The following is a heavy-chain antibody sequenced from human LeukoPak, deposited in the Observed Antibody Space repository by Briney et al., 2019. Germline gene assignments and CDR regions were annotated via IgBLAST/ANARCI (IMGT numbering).Heavy chain of an antibody. D-gene: IGHD5-12*01. J-gene: IGHJ4*02. CDR2: MNPNSGNT. CDR1: GYTLTSYD. Sequence: AASVKVSCKASGYTLTSYDINWVRQATGQGLEWMGWMNPNSGNTGYAQKFQGRVTMTRNTSISTAYMELSSLRSEDTAVYYCARPSYRYGGYSYWGQGTLVTVSS. V-gene: IGHV1-8*01. CDR3: ARPSYRYGGYSY.